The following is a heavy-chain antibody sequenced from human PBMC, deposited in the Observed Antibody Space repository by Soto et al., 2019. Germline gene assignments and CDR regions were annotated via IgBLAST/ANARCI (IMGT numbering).Heavy chain of an antibody. D-gene: IGHD3-3*01. CDR1: GFTFSSYG. CDR3: AKDSWRKYYFDH. V-gene: IGHV3-30*18. J-gene: IGHJ4*02. CDR2: ISYDGSNK. Sequence: PGGSLRLSCAASGFTFSSYGMHWVRQAPGKGLEWVAVISYDGSNKYYADSVKGRFTISIYNSKNTLYLQMNSLRAEDTAVYYCAKDSWRKYYFDHWGQGTLVTVSS.